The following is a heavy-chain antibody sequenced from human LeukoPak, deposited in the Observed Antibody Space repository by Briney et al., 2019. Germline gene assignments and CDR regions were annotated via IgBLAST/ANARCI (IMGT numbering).Heavy chain of an antibody. V-gene: IGHV4-34*01. CDR1: GGSFSGYY. D-gene: IGHD5-18*01. CDR3: ARDSSYGYYYYGMDV. CDR2: INHSGST. J-gene: IGHJ6*04. Sequence: SETLSLTCAVYGGSFSGYYWSWIRQPSGKGLEWIGEINHSGSTNYNPSLKSRVTISVDTSKNQFSLKLSSVTAADTAVYYCARDSSYGYYYYGMDVWGKGTTVTVSS.